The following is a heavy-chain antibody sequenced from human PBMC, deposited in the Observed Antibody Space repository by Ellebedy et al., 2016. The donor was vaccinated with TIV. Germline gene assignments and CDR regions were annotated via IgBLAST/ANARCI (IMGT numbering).Heavy chain of an antibody. J-gene: IGHJ4*02. CDR3: ARAGDYNLLSPAGGY. Sequence: GESLKISCAASGFTFSDYWMSSDRHAPGIVLEWVANINQEGSEIWYVDFVKGRFTVSRDNAKNSLYLQMDSLRANDTAVYYCARAGDYNLLSPAGGYWGQGTLVTVSS. CDR2: INQEGSEI. CDR1: GFTFSDYW. V-gene: IGHV3-7*01. D-gene: IGHD4-17*01.